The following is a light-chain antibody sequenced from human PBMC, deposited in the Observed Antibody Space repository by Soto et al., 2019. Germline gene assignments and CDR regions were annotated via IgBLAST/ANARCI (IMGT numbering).Light chain of an antibody. CDR1: SSDVGSYNL. CDR3: CSYAGSSVVV. J-gene: IGLJ2*01. CDR2: EGS. Sequence: QSVLTQPASVSGSPRQSITISCTGTSSDVGSYNLVSWYQQHPGKAPKLMIYEGSKRPSGVSNRFSGSKSGNTASLTISGLQAEDEADYYCCSYAGSSVVVFGGGTKLTVL. V-gene: IGLV2-23*01.